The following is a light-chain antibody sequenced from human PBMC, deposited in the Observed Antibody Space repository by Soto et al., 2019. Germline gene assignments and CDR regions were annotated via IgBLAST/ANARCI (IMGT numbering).Light chain of an antibody. CDR2: DVT. J-gene: IGLJ1*01. CDR1: SSDVCGYNS. CDR3: NSYTSSSTLV. V-gene: IGLV2-14*01. Sequence: QSVLTQPASVSGSPGLSITISCTGTSSDVCGYNSVSWYQQHPGKAPKLMIYDVTNRPSGVSNRFSGSKSDNTASLTISGLQAEDEADYYCNSYTSSSTLVFGTGTKLTVL.